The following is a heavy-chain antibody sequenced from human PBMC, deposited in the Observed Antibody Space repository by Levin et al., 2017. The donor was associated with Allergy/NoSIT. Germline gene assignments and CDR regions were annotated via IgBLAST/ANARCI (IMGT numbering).Heavy chain of an antibody. V-gene: IGHV3-21*01. Sequence: GGSLRLSCAASGFTFSSYSMNWVRQAPGKGLEWVSSISSSSSYIYYADSVKGRFTISRDNAKNSLYLQMNSLRAEDTAVYYCAREVGSGWYSYFDYWGQGTLVTVSS. CDR1: GFTFSSYS. CDR2: ISSSSSYI. CDR3: AREVGSGWYSYFDY. J-gene: IGHJ4*02. D-gene: IGHD6-19*01.